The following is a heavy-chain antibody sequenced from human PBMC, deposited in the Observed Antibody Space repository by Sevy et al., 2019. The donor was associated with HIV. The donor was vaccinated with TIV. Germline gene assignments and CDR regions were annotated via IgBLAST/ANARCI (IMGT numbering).Heavy chain of an antibody. CDR2: IYYSGNT. J-gene: IGHJ4*02. CDR1: GGSISTYY. V-gene: IGHV4-59*01. CDR3: ARGGPNQQQLDYFDY. Sequence: SETVSLTCTVSGGSISTYYWNWIRQPPGKGLEWIGYIYYSGNTNYSPSLTSRVSMSVDTSKNHFSLKLSSVTAADTAMYYCARGGPNQQQLDYFDYWGQGTLVTVSS. D-gene: IGHD1-1*01.